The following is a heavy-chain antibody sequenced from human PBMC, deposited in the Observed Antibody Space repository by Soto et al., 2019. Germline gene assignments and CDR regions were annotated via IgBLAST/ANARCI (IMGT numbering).Heavy chain of an antibody. CDR3: ARGGEQVHFDY. J-gene: IGHJ4*02. Sequence: SETLSLTCTVSGGSISSGGYYWSWIRQHPGKGLEWIGYIYYSGSTYYNPSLKSRVTISVDTSKNQFSLKLSSVTAADTAVYYCARGGEQVHFDYWGQGTLVTAPQ. CDR1: GGSISSGGYY. CDR2: IYYSGST. V-gene: IGHV4-31*03. D-gene: IGHD3-10*01.